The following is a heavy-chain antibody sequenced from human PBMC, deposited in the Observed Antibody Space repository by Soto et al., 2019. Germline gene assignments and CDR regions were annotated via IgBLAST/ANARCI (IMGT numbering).Heavy chain of an antibody. D-gene: IGHD3-3*01. CDR1: GYTFTNYD. V-gene: IGHV1-8*01. J-gene: IGHJ5*02. CDR2: MNPNSGNT. CDR3: AREGVRTYYDFWSGYPNWFDP. Sequence: ASVKVSCKASGYTFTNYDINCVRQSALQWRDGMGWMNPNSGNTGYAQKFQGRVTMTRNTSISTAYMELSSLRSEDTAVYYCAREGVRTYYDFWSGYPNWFDPWGQGTLVTVSS.